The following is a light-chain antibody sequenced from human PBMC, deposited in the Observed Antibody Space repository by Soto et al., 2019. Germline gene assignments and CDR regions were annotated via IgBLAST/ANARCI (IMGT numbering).Light chain of an antibody. CDR1: QSIRND. CDR3: LHQNSYLALR. Sequence: DIQMTQSPSSLSASVGDRVTITCRASQSIRNDLGWYQQKSGKAPRRLIYAASTLQTGVPSRFSGSGSGREFTLTISGRQPEDFATYYCLHQNSYLALRFGGGTKVE. V-gene: IGKV1-17*01. J-gene: IGKJ4*02. CDR2: AAS.